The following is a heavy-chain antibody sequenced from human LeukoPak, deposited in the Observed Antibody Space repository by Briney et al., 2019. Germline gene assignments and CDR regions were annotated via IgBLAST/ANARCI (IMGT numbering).Heavy chain of an antibody. CDR3: ARDSSGY. CDR1: GYTITNNY. Sequence: ASVKVSCKASGYTITNNYMHWVRQAPGQGLEWMGVINPSGTGTSYAQKFQGRVTMTRDMSTSTVYMELSSLRSEDTAVYYCARDSSGYWGQGTLVTVSS. V-gene: IGHV1-46*01. CDR2: INPSGTGT. D-gene: IGHD3-22*01. J-gene: IGHJ4*02.